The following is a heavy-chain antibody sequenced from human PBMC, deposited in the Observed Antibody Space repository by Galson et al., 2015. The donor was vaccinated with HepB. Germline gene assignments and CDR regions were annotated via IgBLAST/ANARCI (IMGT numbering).Heavy chain of an antibody. CDR3: ARDYHRGAVDY. CDR1: GFTFSSYG. CDR2: ISYDGSNK. V-gene: IGHV3-30*03. J-gene: IGHJ4*02. D-gene: IGHD1-14*01. Sequence: SLRLSCAASGFTFSSYGMHWVRQAPGKGLEWVAVISYDGSNKYYADSVKGRFTISRDNSKNTLYLQMNSLRAEDTAVYYCARDYHRGAVDYWGQGTLVTVSS.